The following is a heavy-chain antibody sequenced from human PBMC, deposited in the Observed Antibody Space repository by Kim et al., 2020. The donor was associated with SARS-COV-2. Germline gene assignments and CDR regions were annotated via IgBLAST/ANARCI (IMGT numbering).Heavy chain of an antibody. V-gene: IGHV4-61*01. D-gene: IGHD3-3*01. J-gene: IGHJ4*02. CDR3: ARVTGGRITIFGVVIHYFDY. CDR2: IYYSGST. Sequence: SETLSLTCTVSGGSVSSGSYYWSWIRQPPGKGLEWIGYIYYSGSTNYNPSLKSRVTISVDTSKNQFSLQLSSVTAADTAVYYCARVTGGRITIFGVVIHYFDYWGQGTLVTVSS. CDR1: GGSVSSGSYY.